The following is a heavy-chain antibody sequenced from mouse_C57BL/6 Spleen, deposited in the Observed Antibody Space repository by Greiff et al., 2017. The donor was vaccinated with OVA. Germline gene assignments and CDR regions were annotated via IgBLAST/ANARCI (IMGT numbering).Heavy chain of an antibody. CDR2: IDPSDSYT. D-gene: IGHD1-1*01. CDR1: GYTFTSYW. J-gene: IGHJ2*01. V-gene: IGHV1-50*01. CDR3: ARGATVVAPYFDY. Sequence: QVQLQQPGAELVKPGASVKLSCKASGYTFTSYWMQWVKQRPGQGLEWIGEIDPSDSYTNYNQKFKGKATLTVDTSSSTAYMQLSSLTSEDSAVYYCARGATVVAPYFDYWGKGTTLTVSS.